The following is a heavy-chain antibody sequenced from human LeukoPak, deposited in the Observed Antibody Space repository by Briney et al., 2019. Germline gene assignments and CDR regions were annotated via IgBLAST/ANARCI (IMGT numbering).Heavy chain of an antibody. D-gene: IGHD1-26*01. CDR2: INPNSGGT. CDR3: ARGTGIVGAISLYYYYYMDV. CDR1: GYTFTGCY. V-gene: IGHV1-2*02. J-gene: IGHJ6*03. Sequence: ASVKVSCKASGYTFTGCYMHWVRQAPGQGLEWMGWINPNSGGTNYAQKFQGRVTMTRDTSISTAYMELSRLRSDDTAVYYCARGTGIVGAISLYYYYYMDVWGKGTTVTVSS.